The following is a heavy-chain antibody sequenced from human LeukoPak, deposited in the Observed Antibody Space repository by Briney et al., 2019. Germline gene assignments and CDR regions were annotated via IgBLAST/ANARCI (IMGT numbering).Heavy chain of an antibody. CDR1: GGSVSSGSYY. J-gene: IGHJ4*02. Sequence: SETLSLTCTVSGGSVSSGSYYWSWIRQPPGKGLEWIGYVYNSGSTDYNPSLKSRVTISADTSKNQFSLRLSSVTAADTAVYYCVRDRELNYWGQGTLVTVSS. V-gene: IGHV4-61*01. CDR2: VYNSGST. CDR3: VRDRELNY. D-gene: IGHD1-26*01.